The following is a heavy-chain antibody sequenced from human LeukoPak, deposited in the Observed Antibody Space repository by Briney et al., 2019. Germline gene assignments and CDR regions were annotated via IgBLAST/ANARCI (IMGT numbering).Heavy chain of an antibody. V-gene: IGHV6-1*01. CDR2: TYYRSKGYN. CDR3: ARDFGYSSSWYDTYYYYYGMDV. Sequence: SQTLSLTCAISGDSVSSNSAAWNWIRQSPSRGLEWLGRTYYRSKGYNDYAVSVKSRITINPDTSKNQFSLQLNSVTPEDTAVYYCARDFGYSSSWYDTYYYYYGMDVWGQGTTVTVSS. CDR1: GDSVSSNSAA. D-gene: IGHD6-13*01. J-gene: IGHJ6*02.